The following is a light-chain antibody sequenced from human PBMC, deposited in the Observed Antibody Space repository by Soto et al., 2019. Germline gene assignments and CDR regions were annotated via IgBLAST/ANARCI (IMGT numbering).Light chain of an antibody. Sequence: DILVSQCPASLSASVGDEGTISCLASQPISRYLNCYQQRPGQVTQLLIYGATRLQSGVPSRSRGSGVGTDYTLTTSSLQREEFATYYCQQSYSSPTFGQGTKVDSK. J-gene: IGKJ1*01. CDR1: QPISRY. V-gene: IGKV1-39*01. CDR2: GAT. CDR3: QQSYSSPT.